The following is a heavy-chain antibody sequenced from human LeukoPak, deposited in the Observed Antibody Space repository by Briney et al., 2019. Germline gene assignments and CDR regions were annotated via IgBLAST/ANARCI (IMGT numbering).Heavy chain of an antibody. Sequence: GASAKVSCKASGYTFTSYGISWVRQAPGQGLEWMGWISAYNGNTNYAQKLQGRVTMTTDTSTSTAYMELRSLRSDDTAVYYCARGALNVVVTAPTDAFDIWGQGTMVTVSS. J-gene: IGHJ3*02. CDR2: ISAYNGNT. D-gene: IGHD2-21*02. V-gene: IGHV1-18*01. CDR3: ARGALNVVVTAPTDAFDI. CDR1: GYTFTSYG.